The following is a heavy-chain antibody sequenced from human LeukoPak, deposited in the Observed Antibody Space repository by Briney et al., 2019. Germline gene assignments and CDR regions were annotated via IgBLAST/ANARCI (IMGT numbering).Heavy chain of an antibody. V-gene: IGHV3-73*01. CDR3: TRLSSSGWDPFDY. CDR2: IRSKANNYAT. J-gene: IGHJ4*02. Sequence: GGSLRLSCAASGFTFSGSAIHWVRQASGKGLEWVGRIRSKANNYATAYAASVKGRFTISRDDSQNTAYLQMNSLKTEDTAVYYCTRLSSSGWDPFDYWGQGTLVTVSS. CDR1: GFTFSGSA. D-gene: IGHD6-19*01.